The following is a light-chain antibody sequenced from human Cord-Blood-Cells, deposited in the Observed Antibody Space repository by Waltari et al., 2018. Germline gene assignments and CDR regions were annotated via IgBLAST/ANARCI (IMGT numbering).Light chain of an antibody. V-gene: IGKV3-15*01. CDR3: QQYNNWPQT. J-gene: IGKJ1*01. CDR2: GAS. Sequence: EIVMTQSPATLSVSPGERATLSCRASQSVSRNLAWYQQKPGQAPRLLIYGASTRSTVIPDRFSGSWSGTEFSLNISSLKSEDFAVYYCQQYNNWPQTFGQGTKVEIK. CDR1: QSVSRN.